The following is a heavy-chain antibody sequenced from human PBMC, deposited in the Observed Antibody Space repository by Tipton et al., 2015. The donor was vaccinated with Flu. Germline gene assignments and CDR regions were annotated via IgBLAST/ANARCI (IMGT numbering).Heavy chain of an antibody. D-gene: IGHD6-19*01. Sequence: LRLSCPVSGDSIRSSSYYWGWIRQPPHKGLEWVGSISDSGGAYYSPSLRSRVTISVDTSKNQFSLKLSSVTAADTAVYYCARALYSTGWIWEFWGQGTLVTVSS. V-gene: IGHV4-39*07. CDR2: ISDSGGA. CDR1: GDSIRSSSYY. J-gene: IGHJ4*02. CDR3: ARALYSTGWIWEF.